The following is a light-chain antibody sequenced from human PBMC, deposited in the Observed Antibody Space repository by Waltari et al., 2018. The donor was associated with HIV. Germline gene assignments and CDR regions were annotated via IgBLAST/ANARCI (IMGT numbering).Light chain of an antibody. CDR3: QAWASSSDHP. CDR2: DNG. J-gene: IGLJ2*01. V-gene: IGLV3-21*02. CDR1: NIGSKS. Sequence: SYVLTQSPSVSVAPGQTARLTCGGHNIGSKSVHWYQQKPGQAPVLVVYDNGDRPSGMPGGFSASTSGNTATLTISRVEAGDEADYGCQAWASSSDHPVGGGTKLTVL.